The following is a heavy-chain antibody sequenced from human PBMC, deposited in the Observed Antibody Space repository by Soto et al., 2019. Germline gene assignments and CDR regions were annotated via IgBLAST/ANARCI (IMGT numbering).Heavy chain of an antibody. CDR1: GFTFGNYA. V-gene: IGHV3-23*01. CDR3: TKVRGDPV. Sequence: PGGSLRLSCAASGFTFGNYAMYWVRQAPGKGPEWVSGISAGRSTYYADSVKGRFTISRDNSKSTLFLQMDSLRAEDTALYYCTKVRGDPVWGKGTTVTVSS. CDR2: ISAGRST. J-gene: IGHJ6*04. D-gene: IGHD4-17*01.